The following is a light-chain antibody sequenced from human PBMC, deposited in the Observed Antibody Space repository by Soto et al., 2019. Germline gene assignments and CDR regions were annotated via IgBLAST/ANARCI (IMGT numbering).Light chain of an antibody. CDR2: DAS. V-gene: IGKV3-20*01. Sequence: ILMTQSTATLSMSQAERATLSCRASQSINRHLAWYRQKPGQAPRLLIYDASSRPTDIPDRFSGSGSGTDFTLTIRRLEPEDFAVYYCQQYGSSRWTFGQGTKVDIK. CDR3: QQYGSSRWT. CDR1: QSINRH. J-gene: IGKJ1*01.